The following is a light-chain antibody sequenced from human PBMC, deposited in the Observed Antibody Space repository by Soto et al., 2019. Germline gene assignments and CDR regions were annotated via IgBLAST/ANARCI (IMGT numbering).Light chain of an antibody. CDR3: QQLNSYPWT. CDR2: AAS. Sequence: DIQLTQSPSFLSASVGDRVTITCRASQAISSYLAWFQQRPGKAPKVLIYAASTLQSGVPSRFSGSGSGTEFTLTISSLQPEDFATYSCQQLNSYPWTFGQGTKVEIK. CDR1: QAISSY. V-gene: IGKV1-9*01. J-gene: IGKJ1*01.